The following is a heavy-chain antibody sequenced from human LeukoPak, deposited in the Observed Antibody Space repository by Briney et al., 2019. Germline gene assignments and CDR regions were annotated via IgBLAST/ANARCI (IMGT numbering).Heavy chain of an antibody. CDR1: GYSFTSYW. V-gene: IGHV5-10-1*01. D-gene: IGHD2-15*01. Sequence: GASLKISCKGSGYSFTSYWISWVRQMPGKGMEWMGRIDPSDSYTNYSPSFQGHVTISADKSISTAYLQWSSLKASDTAMYYCARYCSGGSCYRYWGQGTLVTVSS. CDR2: IDPSDSYT. J-gene: IGHJ4*02. CDR3: ARYCSGGSCYRY.